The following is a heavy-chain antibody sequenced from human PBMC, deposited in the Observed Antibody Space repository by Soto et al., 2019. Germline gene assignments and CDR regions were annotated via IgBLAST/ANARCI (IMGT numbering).Heavy chain of an antibody. Sequence: ASVKVSCKASGYTFTSYAMNWVRQAPGQRLEWMGWINAGNGNTKYSQKFQGRVTITRDTSASTAYMELSSLRSEGTAVYYCARDDSGFSGSHYIDYFNYWGQGALVTVSS. CDR2: INAGNGNT. D-gene: IGHD1-26*01. V-gene: IGHV1-3*01. CDR1: GYTFTSYA. J-gene: IGHJ4*02. CDR3: ARDDSGFSGSHYIDYFNY.